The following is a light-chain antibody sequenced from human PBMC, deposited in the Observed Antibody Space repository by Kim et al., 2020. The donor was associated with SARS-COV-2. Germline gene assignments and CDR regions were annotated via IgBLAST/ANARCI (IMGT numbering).Light chain of an antibody. CDR1: QSISGW. Sequence: ASLGDRVTITGRASQSISGWLAWYQQRPGKAPNLLIYKASVLEAGVPSRFSGYNSGAEFTLTITSLQPGDFATYYCQQYDSFPWTFGQGTKVDIK. CDR3: QQYDSFPWT. V-gene: IGKV1-5*03. J-gene: IGKJ1*01. CDR2: KAS.